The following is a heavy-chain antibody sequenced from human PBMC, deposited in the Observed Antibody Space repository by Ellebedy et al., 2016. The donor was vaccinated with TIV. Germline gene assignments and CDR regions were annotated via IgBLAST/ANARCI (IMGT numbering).Heavy chain of an antibody. J-gene: IGHJ5*02. CDR3: AREAPMVRGVTREGNWCDP. V-gene: IGHV4-59*12. Sequence: MPSETLSLTCTVSGGSIGSYYWSWIRQPPGKGLEWIGYISYSGSPNYNPSLKSRVTISVDTSKNQFSLKLSSVTAADTAVYYCAREAPMVRGVTREGNWCDPWGQGTLVTVSS. CDR1: GGSIGSYY. CDR2: ISYSGSP. D-gene: IGHD3-10*01.